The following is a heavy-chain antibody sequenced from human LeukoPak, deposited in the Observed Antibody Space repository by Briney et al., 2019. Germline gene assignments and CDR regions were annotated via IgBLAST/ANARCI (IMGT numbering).Heavy chain of an antibody. D-gene: IGHD3-3*01. Sequence: SETLSLTCTGSGGSISSYYWGWFRQPAGHGLKWLGRIYITGSTNYNPSIKSRVTMSVNTSKSQFSLRLRSVTAADTAVYYCARSGGDFWSGSFGYLDYWGQGTLVTVSS. J-gene: IGHJ4*02. CDR2: IYITGST. V-gene: IGHV4-4*07. CDR3: ARSGGDFWSGSFGYLDY. CDR1: GGSISSYY.